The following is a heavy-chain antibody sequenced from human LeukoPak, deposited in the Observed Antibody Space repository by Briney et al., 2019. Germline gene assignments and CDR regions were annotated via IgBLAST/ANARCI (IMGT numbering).Heavy chain of an antibody. J-gene: IGHJ3*02. CDR1: GGSISSSSYY. Sequence: SETLSLTCTVSGGSISSSSYYWGWIRQPPGKGLEWIGSIYYSGSTYYNPSLKSRVTISVDTSKNQFSLKLSSVTAADTAEYYCARLYGGNSGAFDIWGQGTMVTVSS. CDR2: IYYSGST. V-gene: IGHV4-39*07. D-gene: IGHD4-23*01. CDR3: ARLYGGNSGAFDI.